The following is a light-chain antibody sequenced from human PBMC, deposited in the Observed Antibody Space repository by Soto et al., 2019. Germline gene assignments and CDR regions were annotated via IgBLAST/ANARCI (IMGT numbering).Light chain of an antibody. Sequence: QSVLTQPPSASGTPGQRVTISCSGSSSNIGTNTVNWYQQLPGTAPKLLIYSNNQRPSGVPDRFSGSKSGTSASLAISWLQSGDEADYYCAAWEDSLGGNVFGSGTKLTVL. CDR3: AAWEDSLGGNV. CDR2: SNN. J-gene: IGLJ1*01. CDR1: SSNIGTNT. V-gene: IGLV1-44*01.